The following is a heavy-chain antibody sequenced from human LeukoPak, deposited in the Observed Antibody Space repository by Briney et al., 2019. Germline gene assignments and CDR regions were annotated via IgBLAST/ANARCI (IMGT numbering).Heavy chain of an antibody. Sequence: GGSLRLSCAASGFIFSGFGMHWVRQAPGKGLEWVAFIRNDGLSREYADSVKGRFTISRDDSRNTLYMQLNSLRAEDTAVYYCARDSLWMEDRFDYWGQGTLVTVSS. CDR1: GFIFSGFG. V-gene: IGHV3-30*02. J-gene: IGHJ4*02. D-gene: IGHD2-21*01. CDR3: ARDSLWMEDRFDY. CDR2: IRNDGLSR.